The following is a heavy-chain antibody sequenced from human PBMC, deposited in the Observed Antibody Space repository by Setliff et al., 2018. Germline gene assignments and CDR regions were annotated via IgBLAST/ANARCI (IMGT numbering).Heavy chain of an antibody. CDR1: GDSMSGYF. D-gene: IGHD6-19*01. CDR2: IQIRGSTTT. J-gene: IGHJ4*02. V-gene: IGHV4-59*01. Sequence: ETLSLTCLVSGDSMSGYFWSWIRQPPGKRLEWMGYIQIRGSTTTKYNPSLGSRISMSLDTSKNHFSLKLSSVTPADVAIYYCARDQFSSGWYGAPESYFDSWGQGILVTVSS. CDR3: ARDQFSSGWYGAPESYFDS.